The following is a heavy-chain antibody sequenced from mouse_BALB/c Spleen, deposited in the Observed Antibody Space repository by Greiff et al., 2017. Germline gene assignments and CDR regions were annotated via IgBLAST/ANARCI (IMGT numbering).Heavy chain of an antibody. V-gene: IGHV5-12-2*01. CDR2: ISNGGGST. CDR3: ARQRDYAWFAY. J-gene: IGHJ3*01. Sequence: EVQGVESGGGLVQPGGSLKLSCAASGFTFSSYTMSWVRQTPEKRLEWVAYISNGGGSTYYPDTVKGRFTISRDNAKNTLYLQMSSLKSEDTAMYYCARQRDYAWFAYWGQGTLVTVSA. D-gene: IGHD2-4*01. CDR1: GFTFSSYT.